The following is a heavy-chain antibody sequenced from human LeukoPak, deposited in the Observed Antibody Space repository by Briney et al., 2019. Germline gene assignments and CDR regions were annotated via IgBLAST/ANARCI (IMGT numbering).Heavy chain of an antibody. CDR2: INASNGNT. J-gene: IGHJ4*02. V-gene: IGHV1-3*01. CDR3: ARDHDILTGYLIDY. CDR1: GYTFTIYT. D-gene: IGHD3-9*01. Sequence: SVTVSFTASGYTFTIYTTHRVRQAPGPRHEWMGWINASNGNTKYSQKFQGRVTITRNTSVSTAYMAPSSLRSEHTAVYYCARDHDILTGYLIDYWGQGTLVTVPS.